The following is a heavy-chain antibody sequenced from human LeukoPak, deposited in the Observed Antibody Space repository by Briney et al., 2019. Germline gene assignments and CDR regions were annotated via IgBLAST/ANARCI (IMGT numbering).Heavy chain of an antibody. CDR1: GGSISSYY. V-gene: IGHV4-59*01. J-gene: IGHJ4*02. CDR3: ARVSSGFVVAATGWFDY. Sequence: SETLSLTCTVSGGSISSYYWSWIRQPPGKGLEWIGYIYYSGSTNYNPSLKSRVTISVDTSKNQFSLKLSSVTAADTAVCYCARVSSGFVVAATGWFDYWGQGTLVTVSS. D-gene: IGHD2-15*01. CDR2: IYYSGST.